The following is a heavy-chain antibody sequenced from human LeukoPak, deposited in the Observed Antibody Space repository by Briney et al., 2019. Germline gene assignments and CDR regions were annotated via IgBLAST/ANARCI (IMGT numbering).Heavy chain of an antibody. CDR3: ARDHVGAAGLDDAFDI. Sequence: SETLSLTCTVSGGSISSGGYYWSWMHQHPGKGLEWIGYIYYSGSTFYNPSLKSRVTISVDTSKNQFSLKLSSVTAADTAVYYCARDHVGAAGLDDAFDIWGQGTMVTVSS. D-gene: IGHD6-13*01. J-gene: IGHJ3*02. V-gene: IGHV4-31*03. CDR2: IYYSGST. CDR1: GGSISSGGYY.